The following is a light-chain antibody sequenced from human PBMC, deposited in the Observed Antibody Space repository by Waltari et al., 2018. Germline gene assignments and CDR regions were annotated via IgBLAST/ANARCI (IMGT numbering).Light chain of an antibody. J-gene: IGLJ2*01. CDR1: SLRRYY. CDR2: DKN. Sequence: SSELTQDPPVSVAMGQTVRVTCHGDSLRRYYESGYQKRPGQAPILVIYDKNNRPSGVPDRFSGSSSHNTGSLTITGAQAEDEASYYCHSRDASGVAGSFGGGTKLTVL. V-gene: IGLV3-19*01. CDR3: HSRDASGVAGS.